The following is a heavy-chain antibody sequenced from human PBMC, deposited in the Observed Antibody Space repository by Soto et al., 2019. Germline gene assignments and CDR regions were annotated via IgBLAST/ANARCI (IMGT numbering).Heavy chain of an antibody. CDR3: ARVVGIRFLEWLRHRKRLDYYYYYMDV. D-gene: IGHD3-3*01. V-gene: IGHV1-8*01. Sequence: ASVKVSCKASGYTFTSYDINWVRQATGQGLEWMGWMNPNSGNTGYAQKFQGRVTMTRNTSISTAYMELSSLRSEDTAVYYCARVVGIRFLEWLRHRKRLDYYYYYMDVWGKGTTVTVSS. CDR1: GYTFTSYD. J-gene: IGHJ6*03. CDR2: MNPNSGNT.